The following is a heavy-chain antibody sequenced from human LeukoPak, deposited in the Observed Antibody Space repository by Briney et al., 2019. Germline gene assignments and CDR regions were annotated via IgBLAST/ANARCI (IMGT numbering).Heavy chain of an antibody. V-gene: IGHV3-23*01. D-gene: IGHD4/OR15-4a*01. CDR1: DFTFSTYA. Sequence: PGGSLRLSCAASDFTFSTYAMSWVRQAPGKGLEWVSTIRGGGDATYYADSVRGRFTISRDSAGNTLYLQMNSLRVEDTAVYYCARDDSGPQAFDMWGQGTMVTVSS. J-gene: IGHJ3*02. CDR3: ARDDSGPQAFDM. CDR2: IRGGGDAT.